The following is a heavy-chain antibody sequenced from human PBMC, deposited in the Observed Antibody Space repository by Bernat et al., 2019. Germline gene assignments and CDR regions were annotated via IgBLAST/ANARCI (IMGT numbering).Heavy chain of an antibody. J-gene: IGHJ1*01. CDR2: IYYSGST. CDR3: ARHGAGGMVRGVIQH. V-gene: IGHV4-59*08. D-gene: IGHD3-10*01. Sequence: QVQLRESGPGLVKPSETLSLTCTVSGGSISSYYWSWIRQPPGKGLEWIGYIYYSGSTNYNPSLKSRVTISVDTSKNQFSLKLSSVTAADTAVYYCARHGAGGMVRGVIQHWGQGTLVTVSS. CDR1: GGSISSYY.